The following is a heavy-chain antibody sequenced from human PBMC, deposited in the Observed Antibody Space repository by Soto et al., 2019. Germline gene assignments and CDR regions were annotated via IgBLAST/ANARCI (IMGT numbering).Heavy chain of an antibody. CDR2: ISGSGGST. CDR1: GFTFSSYA. CDR3: ARDRVDILTGYSSLDY. V-gene: IGHV3-23*01. Sequence: EVQLLESGGGLVQPGGSLRLSCAASGFTFSSYAMSWVRQAPGKGLEWVSAISGSGGSTYYADSVKGRFTISRDNSKNPLYLQMNSLRAEDTAVYYCARDRVDILTGYSSLDYWGQGTLVTVSS. J-gene: IGHJ4*02. D-gene: IGHD3-9*01.